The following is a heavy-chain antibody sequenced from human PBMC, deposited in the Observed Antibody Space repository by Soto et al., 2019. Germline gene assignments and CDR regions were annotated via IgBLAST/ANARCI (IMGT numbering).Heavy chain of an antibody. Sequence: EVQLVESGGGLVQPGGSLRLSCAASGFTFSDHYMDWVRQAPGKGLEWVGRTRNKANSYTTEYAASVKGRFTISRDDSKNSLYLQMNSLKTEDTAVDYCATVSGSGSYYFDYWGQGTLVTVSS. J-gene: IGHJ4*02. D-gene: IGHD1-26*01. CDR3: ATVSGSGSYYFDY. V-gene: IGHV3-72*01. CDR1: GFTFSDHY. CDR2: TRNKANSYTT.